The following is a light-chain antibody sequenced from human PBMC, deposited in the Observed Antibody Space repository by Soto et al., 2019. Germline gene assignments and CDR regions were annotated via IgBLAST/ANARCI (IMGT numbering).Light chain of an antibody. CDR1: QSVNNNY. J-gene: IGKJ1*01. V-gene: IGKV3-20*01. CDR2: DTF. CDR3: LQYHYWWT. Sequence: EIVLMQSPGTLSLSPGEGATLSCRASQSVNNNYLAWYQQKPGQAPAVLIFDTFRRATGVPDRFSGSGSGTDLALTISRLEPEDFAVYYCLQYHYWWTFGQGTKVEIK.